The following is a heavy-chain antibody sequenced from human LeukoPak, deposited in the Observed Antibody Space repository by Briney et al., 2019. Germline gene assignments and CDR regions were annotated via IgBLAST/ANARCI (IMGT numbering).Heavy chain of an antibody. D-gene: IGHD4-17*01. CDR3: AKRGTTVTRAFLDY. V-gene: IGHV1-69*13. Sequence: SVKVSCKASGGTFSSYAISWVRQAPGQGLEWMGGIIPIFGTANYAQKFQGRVTITADESTSTAYMELSSLRSEDTAVYYCAKRGTTVTRAFLDYWGQGTLVTVSS. CDR1: GGTFSSYA. J-gene: IGHJ4*02. CDR2: IIPIFGTA.